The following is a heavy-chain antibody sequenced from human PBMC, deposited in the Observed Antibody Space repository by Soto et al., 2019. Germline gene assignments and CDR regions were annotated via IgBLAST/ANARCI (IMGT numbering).Heavy chain of an antibody. CDR3: ARSCRSNWFDP. Sequence: QVQLVQSGAEVKKPGASVKVSCKASGYTFTSYAMHWVRQAPGQRLEWMGWINAGNGNTKYSQKFQGRVTITRDTSAGTAYMELSSLRSEDTAVYYCARSCRSNWFDPWGQGTLVTVSS. D-gene: IGHD2-2*01. J-gene: IGHJ5*02. CDR1: GYTFTSYA. CDR2: INAGNGNT. V-gene: IGHV1-3*01.